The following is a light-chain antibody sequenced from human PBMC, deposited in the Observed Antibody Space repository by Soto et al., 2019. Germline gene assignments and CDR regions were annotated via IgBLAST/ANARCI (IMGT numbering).Light chain of an antibody. CDR1: QAIDTW. J-gene: IGKJ3*01. CDR3: QQATGFPFT. CDR2: AAT. Sequence: DLQMTQSPSSVSASVGDRVTITCRASQAIDTWLAWYQQKPGKAPRLLISAATSLESGVPSRFSGSGSGTDFTLTSDSLQPEDFATYYCQQATGFPFTFGPGTKVDI. V-gene: IGKV1-12*01.